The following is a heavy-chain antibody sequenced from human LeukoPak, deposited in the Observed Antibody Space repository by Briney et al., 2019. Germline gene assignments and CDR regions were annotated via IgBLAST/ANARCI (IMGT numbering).Heavy chain of an antibody. CDR2: ISSSSSTI. J-gene: IGHJ3*02. D-gene: IGHD3-22*01. CDR1: GFTFSSYS. V-gene: IGHV3-48*04. Sequence: GGSLRLSCAASGFTFSSYSMNWVRQAPGKGLEWVSYISSSSSTIYYADSVKGRFTISRDNAKNSLYLQMNSLRAEDTAVYYCARTRSGYGGHAFDIWGQGAMVTVSS. CDR3: ARTRSGYGGHAFDI.